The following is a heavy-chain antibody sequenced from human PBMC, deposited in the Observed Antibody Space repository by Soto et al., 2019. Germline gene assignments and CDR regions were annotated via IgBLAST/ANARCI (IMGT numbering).Heavy chain of an antibody. V-gene: IGHV3-48*02. J-gene: IGHJ2*01. CDR1: GFTFSSYS. D-gene: IGHD4-17*01. CDR2: ISSSSSTI. Sequence: PGGSLRLSCAASGFTFSSYSMNWVRQAPGKGLEWVSYISSSSSTIYYADSVKRRFTISRDNAKNSLYLQMNSLRDEDTAVYYCAIVRPVFFLMIRRPPRSTLFPYRRSSDL. CDR3: AIVRPVFFLMIRRPPRSTLFPYRRSSDL.